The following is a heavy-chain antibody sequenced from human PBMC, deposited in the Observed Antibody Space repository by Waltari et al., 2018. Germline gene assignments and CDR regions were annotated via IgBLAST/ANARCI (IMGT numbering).Heavy chain of an antibody. D-gene: IGHD3-3*01. CDR1: GYTFTGYY. J-gene: IGHJ5*02. V-gene: IGHV1-2*06. Sequence: QVQLVQSGAEVKKPGASVKVSCKASGYTFTGYYMHWVRQAPGQGLEWMGRVNPNSGGTNYAQKYQGRVTMTRDTSISTAYMELSRLRSDDTAVYYCARWRSGSRIVWFDPWGQGTLVTVSS. CDR3: ARWRSGSRIVWFDP. CDR2: VNPNSGGT.